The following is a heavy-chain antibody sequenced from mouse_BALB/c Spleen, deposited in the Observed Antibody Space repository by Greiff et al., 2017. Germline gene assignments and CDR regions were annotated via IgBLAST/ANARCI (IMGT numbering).Heavy chain of an antibody. Sequence: EVQLQESGAELVKPGASVKLSCTASGFNIKDTYMHWVKQRPEQGLEWIGRIDPANGNTKYDPKFQGKATITADTSSNTAYLQLSSLTSEDTAVYYCARWLDYAMDYWGQGTSVTVSS. V-gene: IGHV14-3*02. J-gene: IGHJ4*01. CDR1: GFNIKDTY. D-gene: IGHD2-2*01. CDR2: IDPANGNT. CDR3: ARWLDYAMDY.